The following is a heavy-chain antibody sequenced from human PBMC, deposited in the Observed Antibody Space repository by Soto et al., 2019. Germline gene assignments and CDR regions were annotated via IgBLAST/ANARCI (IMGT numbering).Heavy chain of an antibody. CDR3: ARARSVGTSWYGRSTFDY. Sequence: GSLRLGCAESGFSVSSYAMTWVRQAPGKGLEWVPSISGSGCSTYYADPVKGRFTISRDNSENTLYLQMNSLRVEDTAVYYCARARSVGTSWYGRSTFDYWGQGTLVTVSS. CDR1: GFSVSSYA. V-gene: IGHV3-23*01. CDR2: ISGSGCST. D-gene: IGHD2-2*01. J-gene: IGHJ4*02.